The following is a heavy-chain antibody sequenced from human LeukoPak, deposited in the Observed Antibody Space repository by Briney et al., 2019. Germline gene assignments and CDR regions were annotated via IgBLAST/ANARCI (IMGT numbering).Heavy chain of an antibody. Sequence: PGGPLRLSCAASGFTFSSYAMSWVRQAPGKGLEWVSAISGSGGSTYYADSVTGRFTISRDNSKNTLYLQMNSLRAEDTAVYYCAKDQGYSGSYYLVYWGQGTLVTVSS. D-gene: IGHD1-26*01. J-gene: IGHJ4*02. CDR1: GFTFSSYA. CDR3: AKDQGYSGSYYLVY. V-gene: IGHV3-23*01. CDR2: ISGSGGST.